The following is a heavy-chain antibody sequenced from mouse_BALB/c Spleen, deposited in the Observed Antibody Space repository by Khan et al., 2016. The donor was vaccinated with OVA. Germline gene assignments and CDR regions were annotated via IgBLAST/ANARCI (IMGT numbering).Heavy chain of an antibody. CDR3: ARSYDYDVRGFAY. CDR2: IWTGGIT. D-gene: IGHD2-4*01. J-gene: IGHJ3*01. Sequence: VQLQESGPGLVAPSQSLSITCTVSGFSLSNYGIHWVRQPPGKGLEWLGVIWTGGITNYNSALMSRLIISNDNSKCQVFLKMNRLQTDDTAIYYCARSYDYDVRGFAYWGQGTLVTVSA. V-gene: IGHV2-9*02. CDR1: GFSLSNYG.